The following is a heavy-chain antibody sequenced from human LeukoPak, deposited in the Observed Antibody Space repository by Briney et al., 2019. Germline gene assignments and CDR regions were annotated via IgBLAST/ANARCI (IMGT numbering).Heavy chain of an antibody. D-gene: IGHD5-12*01. Sequence: GGSLRLSCAASGFTFSSYAMSWVRQAPGKGLEWVSAISGSGGSTYYADSVKGRFTISRDNAKNSLYLQMNSLRAEDTAVYYCARGMSSGYDFDYWGQGTLVTVSS. CDR2: ISGSGGST. J-gene: IGHJ4*02. V-gene: IGHV3-23*01. CDR3: ARGMSSGYDFDY. CDR1: GFTFSSYA.